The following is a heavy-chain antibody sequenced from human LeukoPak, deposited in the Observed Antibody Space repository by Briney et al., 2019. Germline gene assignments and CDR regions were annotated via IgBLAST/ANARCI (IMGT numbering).Heavy chain of an antibody. Sequence: GGSLRLSCVASGFTFSSYEMNWVRQAPGKGLEWVSYISSSGSTIYYADSVKGRFTISRDNAKNSLYLQMNSLRAEDTAVYYCARYGYCSGGSCFNNWFDPWGQGTLVTVSS. CDR2: ISSSGSTI. CDR1: GFTFSSYE. V-gene: IGHV3-48*03. J-gene: IGHJ5*02. D-gene: IGHD2-15*01. CDR3: ARYGYCSGGSCFNNWFDP.